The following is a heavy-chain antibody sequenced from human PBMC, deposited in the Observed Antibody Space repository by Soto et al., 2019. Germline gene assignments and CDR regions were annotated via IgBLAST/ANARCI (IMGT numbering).Heavy chain of an antibody. CDR3: TRGFNSFDI. Sequence: DVQLVESGGGLVQPGGSLRLSCVGSGFTFSDYHIDWVRQAPGKGLEWVGRIRNKANRYTTEYTASVKGRFTVSRDESKNSVYLQMNSLKTEDTAIYYCTRGFNSFDIWGQGTMVTVSS. V-gene: IGHV3-72*01. CDR1: GFTFSDYH. CDR2: IRNKANRYTT. J-gene: IGHJ3*02.